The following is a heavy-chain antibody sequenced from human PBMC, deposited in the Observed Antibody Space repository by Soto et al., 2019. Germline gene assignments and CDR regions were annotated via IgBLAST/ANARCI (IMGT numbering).Heavy chain of an antibody. CDR2: IGTAGDT. CDR3: ARGGYSGYDLDY. Sequence: EVQLVESGGGLVQPGGSLRLSCVASGFTFSSYDMHWVRQATGKGLEWVSTIGTAGDTYYPGSVKGRFTISRENAKNSLYLQMNSLRAVDTAVYYCARGGYSGYDLDYWGQGTLVTVSS. CDR1: GFTFSSYD. D-gene: IGHD5-12*01. V-gene: IGHV3-13*04. J-gene: IGHJ4*02.